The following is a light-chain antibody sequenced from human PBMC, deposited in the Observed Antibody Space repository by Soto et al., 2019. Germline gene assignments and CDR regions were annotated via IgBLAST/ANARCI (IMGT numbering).Light chain of an antibody. J-gene: IGLJ1*01. Sequence: QSALTQPRSVSGSPGQSVTISCTGTSSDVGGYNYVSWYQQHPGKAPKLMIYDVSKRPSGVPDRFSGSKSGNTASLTISGLQAEDEADYYCCSYAGIPWVSGPGTKFTVL. CDR3: CSYAGIPWV. CDR1: SSDVGGYNY. CDR2: DVS. V-gene: IGLV2-11*01.